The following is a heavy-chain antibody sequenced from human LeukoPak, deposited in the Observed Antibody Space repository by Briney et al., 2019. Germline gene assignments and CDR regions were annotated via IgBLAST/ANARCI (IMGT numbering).Heavy chain of an antibody. D-gene: IGHD4-17*01. V-gene: IGHV4-34*01. Sequence: PSETLSLTCAVYGGSFSGYYWSWIRQPPGKGLEWIGEINHSGGTNYNPSLKSRVTISVDTSKNQFSLKLSSVTAADTAVYYCARGSDYGEAPDIWGQGTMVTVSS. CDR2: INHSGGT. CDR3: ARGSDYGEAPDI. CDR1: GGSFSGYY. J-gene: IGHJ3*02.